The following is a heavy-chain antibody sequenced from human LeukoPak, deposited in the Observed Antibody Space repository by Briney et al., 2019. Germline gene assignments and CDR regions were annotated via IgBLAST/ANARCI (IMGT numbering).Heavy chain of an antibody. Sequence: SETLSLTCTVSGGSITSGSYYWGWIRQPPGKGLEWIGSIYYSGSTYYNPSLKSRVTISVGTSKNQFSLKLSSVTAADTAVYYCAKGGGVFDWFDSWGQGTLVTVSS. J-gene: IGHJ5*01. D-gene: IGHD1-26*01. CDR1: GGSITSGSYY. CDR3: AKGGGVFDWFDS. V-gene: IGHV4-39*07. CDR2: IYYSGST.